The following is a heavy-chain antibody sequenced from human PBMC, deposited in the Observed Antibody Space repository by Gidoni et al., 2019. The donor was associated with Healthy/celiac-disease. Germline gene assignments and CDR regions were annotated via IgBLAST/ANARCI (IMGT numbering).Heavy chain of an antibody. Sequence: QVQLVQSGAEVQKPGSSVKVSCKASGGTFSSYAISWVRQAPGQGLEWMGRMIPILVIANYAKKFQGRVTITADKSTSTAYMELSSLRSEDTAVYYCARVRDGHYYGSGSYSVWFDPWGQGTLVTVSS. D-gene: IGHD3-10*01. CDR2: MIPILVIA. CDR3: ARVRDGHYYGSGSYSVWFDP. J-gene: IGHJ5*02. CDR1: GGTFSSYA. V-gene: IGHV1-69*04.